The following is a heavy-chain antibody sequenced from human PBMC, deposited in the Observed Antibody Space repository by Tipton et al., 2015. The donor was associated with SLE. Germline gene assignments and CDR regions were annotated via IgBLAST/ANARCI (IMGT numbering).Heavy chain of an antibody. V-gene: IGHV4-39*07. CDR2: IYYSGST. J-gene: IGHJ4*02. CDR3: ARARGLYSSSSYGDY. CDR1: GGSISSSSYY. Sequence: SLTCTVSGGSISSSSYYWGWIRQPPGKGLEWIGSIYYSGSTYYNPSLKSRVTISVDTSKNQFSLKLSSVTAADTAVYYCARARGLYSSSSYGDYWGQGTLVTVSS. D-gene: IGHD6-6*01.